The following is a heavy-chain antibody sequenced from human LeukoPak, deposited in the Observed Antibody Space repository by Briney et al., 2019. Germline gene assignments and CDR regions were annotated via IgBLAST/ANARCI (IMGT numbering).Heavy chain of an antibody. CDR1: GFTVSSNY. CDR2: IYSGGST. J-gene: IGHJ4*02. D-gene: IGHD4-17*01. Sequence: PGGSLRLSCAASGFTVSSNYMSWVRQAPGKGLEWVSVIYSGGSTYYADSVKGRFTISRDNSKNTLYLQMNSLRAEDTAVYYCARDYGTYYFDYWGQGTLVTVSS. CDR3: ARDYGTYYFDY. V-gene: IGHV3-66*02.